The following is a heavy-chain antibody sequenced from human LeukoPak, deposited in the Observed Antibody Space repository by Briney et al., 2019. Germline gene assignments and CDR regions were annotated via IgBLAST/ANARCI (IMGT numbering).Heavy chain of an antibody. Sequence: SETLSLTCAVYGGSFSGYYRSWIRQPPGKGLEWIGEINHSGSTNYNPSLKSRVTISVDTSKNQFSLKLSSVTAADTAVYYCARIGDSSANYWGQGTLVTVSS. CDR3: ARIGDSSANY. V-gene: IGHV4-34*01. D-gene: IGHD6-19*01. CDR1: GGSFSGYY. J-gene: IGHJ4*02. CDR2: INHSGST.